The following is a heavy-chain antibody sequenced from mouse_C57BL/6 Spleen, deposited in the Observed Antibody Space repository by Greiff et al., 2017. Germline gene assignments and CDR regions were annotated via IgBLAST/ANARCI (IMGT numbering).Heavy chain of an antibody. CDR1: GYAFTNYL. D-gene: IGHD2-1*01. J-gene: IGHJ4*01. CDR3: ARSAGYGNFFYAMDY. Sequence: QVQLQQSGAELVRPGTSVKVSCKASGYAFTNYLIEWVKQRPGQGLEWIGVINPGSGGTHYNEKFKGKATLTADKSSSTAYMQLSSLTSEDSAVYFCARSAGYGNFFYAMDYWGQGTSVTVSS. V-gene: IGHV1-54*01. CDR2: INPGSGGT.